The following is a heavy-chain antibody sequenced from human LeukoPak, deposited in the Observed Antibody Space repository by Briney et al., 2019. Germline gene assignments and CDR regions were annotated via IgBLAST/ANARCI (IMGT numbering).Heavy chain of an antibody. CDR2: IYYSGST. V-gene: IGHV4-31*03. J-gene: IGHJ4*02. Sequence: SETLFLTCTVSGGSISSGGYYWSWIRQHPGKGLEWIGYIYYSGSTYYNPSLKGRVTISVVTSKNQFFLKLSSVTAADTARYYCASGDNDPLFDYWGQGILVTVSS. D-gene: IGHD1-1*01. CDR1: GGSISSGGYY. CDR3: ASGDNDPLFDY.